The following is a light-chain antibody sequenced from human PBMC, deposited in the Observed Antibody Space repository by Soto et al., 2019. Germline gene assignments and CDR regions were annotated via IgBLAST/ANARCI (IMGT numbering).Light chain of an antibody. CDR2: TAS. Sequence: DIQMTQSPSSLSASVRDRVTITCRASQSISNYLNWYQQKPGKAPKLLIYTASNLQSGVPSRFSGSGSGTDFTLTISSLQPEDFATYYCQQSYSAPSITFGQGTRLEIK. CDR1: QSISNY. CDR3: QQSYSAPSIT. V-gene: IGKV1-39*01. J-gene: IGKJ5*01.